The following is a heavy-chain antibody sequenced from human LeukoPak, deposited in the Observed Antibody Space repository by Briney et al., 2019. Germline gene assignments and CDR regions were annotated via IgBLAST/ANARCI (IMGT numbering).Heavy chain of an antibody. J-gene: IGHJ3*01. CDR2: INPDSGGT. V-gene: IGHV1-2*02. Sequence: ASVKVSCKTSGYSFSGHYIHWVRQAPGQGLEWMGWINPDSGGTNHAQKFQGRVTMTRDTSISTAYMELSRLRSDDTAVYYCARDGADNSGYYFGSLWGQGTVVTVSS. D-gene: IGHD3-22*01. CDR1: GYSFSGHY. CDR3: ARDGADNSGYYFGSL.